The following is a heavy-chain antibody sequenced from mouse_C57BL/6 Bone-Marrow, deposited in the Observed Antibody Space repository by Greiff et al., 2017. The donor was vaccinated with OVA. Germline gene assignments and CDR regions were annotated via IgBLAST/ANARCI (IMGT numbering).Heavy chain of an antibody. J-gene: IGHJ1*03. CDR2: IYPGSGST. CDR3: ARSPHYYGSSYVGWYFDV. D-gene: IGHD1-1*01. V-gene: IGHV1-55*01. CDR1: GYTFTSYW. Sequence: QVQLQQPGAELVKPGASVKMSCKASGYTFTSYWITWVKQRPGQGLEWIGDIYPGSGSTNYTEKFKSKATLTVDTSSSTAYMQLSSLTSEDSAVYYCARSPHYYGSSYVGWYFDVWGTGTTVTVSS.